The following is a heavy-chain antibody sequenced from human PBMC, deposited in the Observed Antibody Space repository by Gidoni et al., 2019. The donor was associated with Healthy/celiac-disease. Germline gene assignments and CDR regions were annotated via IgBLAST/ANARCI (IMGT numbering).Heavy chain of an antibody. CDR2: IYYSGST. D-gene: IGHD4-17*01. Sequence: QVQLQESGPGLVKPSQTLSLTCTVSGGSISSGGYYWSWIRPHPGKGLEWIGYIYYSGSTYYNPSLKSRVTISVDTSKNQCSLKLSSVTAADTAVYYCARAYGDYGRSNDYWGQGTLVTVSS. CDR3: ARAYGDYGRSNDY. J-gene: IGHJ4*02. CDR1: GGSISSGGYY. V-gene: IGHV4-31*03.